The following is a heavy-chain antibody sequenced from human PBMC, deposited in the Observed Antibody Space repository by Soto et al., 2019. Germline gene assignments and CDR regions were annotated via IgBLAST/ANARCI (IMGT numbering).Heavy chain of an antibody. CDR2: ISGSGST. J-gene: IGHJ4*02. Sequence: EVQLLESGGGLVQPGGSLRLSCAASGFTFSSYAMSWVRQAPGKGLEWVSAISGSGSTYYADSVKGRFTISRDNSNNTLYLQMNSLKAEDTAVYYCAKTPPIYSSSWYVDYWGQGTLVTVSS. D-gene: IGHD6-13*01. CDR1: GFTFSSYA. V-gene: IGHV3-23*01. CDR3: AKTPPIYSSSWYVDY.